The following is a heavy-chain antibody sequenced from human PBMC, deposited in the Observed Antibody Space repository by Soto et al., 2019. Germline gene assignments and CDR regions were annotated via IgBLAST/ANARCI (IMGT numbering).Heavy chain of an antibody. CDR2: IYSNGST. CDR3: ARDGEEIWNNHYYYSGMDV. J-gene: IGHJ6*02. CDR1: GGSISLYY. V-gene: IGHV4-59*01. Sequence: QVQLQESGPGLVKPSETLSLTCTVSGGSISLYYWSWIRQPPGKGLEWIGYIYSNGSTTYNPSLKSRVSISLGTSKKQFSLKLSSVTAADTAVYYCARDGEEIWNNHYYYSGMDVWGQGTTVTVSS. D-gene: IGHD1-1*01.